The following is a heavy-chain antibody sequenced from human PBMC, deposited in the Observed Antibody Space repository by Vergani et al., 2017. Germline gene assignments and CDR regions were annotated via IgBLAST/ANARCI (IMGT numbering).Heavy chain of an antibody. V-gene: IGHV3-33*06. Sequence: QVQLVESGGGVVQPGRSLRLSCAASGFTFSSYGMHWVRHAPGKGLEWVAVIWYDGSNKYYADSVKGRFTISRDNSKNTLYLQMNSLRAEDTAVYYCAKTYYDSSGYLDPWGQGTLVTVSS. D-gene: IGHD3-22*01. CDR2: IWYDGSNK. J-gene: IGHJ5*02. CDR1: GFTFSSYG. CDR3: AKTYYDSSGYLDP.